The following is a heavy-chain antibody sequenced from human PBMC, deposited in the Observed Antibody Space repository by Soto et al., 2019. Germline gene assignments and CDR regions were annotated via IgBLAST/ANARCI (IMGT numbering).Heavy chain of an antibody. CDR2: IYYSGST. J-gene: IGHJ4*02. CDR1: GGSISSYY. CDR3: ARGQWLEYFDY. V-gene: IGHV4-59*01. Sequence: PSETLSLTCTVSGGSISSYYWSWIRQPPGKGLEWIGYIYYSGSTNYNPSLKSRVTISVDTSRNQFSLKLSSVAAADTAVYYCARGQWLEYFDYWGQGTLVTVSS. D-gene: IGHD6-19*01.